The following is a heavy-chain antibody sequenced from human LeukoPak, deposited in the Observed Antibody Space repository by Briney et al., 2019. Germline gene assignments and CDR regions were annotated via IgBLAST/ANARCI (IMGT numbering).Heavy chain of an antibody. CDR3: ARDLSGGALGAFDI. CDR2: INPISGGT. D-gene: IGHD2-15*01. CDR1: GYIFTAYY. Sequence: ASVNVSCKASGYIFTAYYIHWLRQTPGQGLEWMGWINPISGGTSFALNFQGRVTLTRDTSISTVYMELSRLRSDDTAVYYCARDLSGGALGAFDIWGQGTMVTVSS. J-gene: IGHJ3*02. V-gene: IGHV1-2*02.